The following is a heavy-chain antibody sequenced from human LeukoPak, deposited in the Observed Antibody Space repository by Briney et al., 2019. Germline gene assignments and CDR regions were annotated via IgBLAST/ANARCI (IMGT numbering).Heavy chain of an antibody. J-gene: IGHJ4*02. CDR3: TRRYSSGWYYFDY. D-gene: IGHD6-19*01. Sequence: SLRLSCAASGFTFDDYAMHWVRQAPGKGLEWVGFIRSKAYGGTTEYAASVKGRFTISRDDSKSIAYLQMNSLKTEDTAVYYCTRRYSSGWYYFDYWGQGTLVTVSS. CDR1: GFTFDDYA. V-gene: IGHV3-49*04. CDR2: IRSKAYGGTT.